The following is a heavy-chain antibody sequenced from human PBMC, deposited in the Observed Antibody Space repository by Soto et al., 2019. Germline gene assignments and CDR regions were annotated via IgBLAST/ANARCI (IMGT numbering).Heavy chain of an antibody. D-gene: IGHD6-13*01. CDR1: GGSFSGYY. V-gene: IGHV4-34*01. CDR2: INHSGST. Sequence: TLSLTCAVYGGSFSGYYWSWIRQPPGKELEWIGEINHSGSTNYNPSLKSRVTISVDTSKNQFSLKLSSVTAADTAVYYCARGGQQLDGRWFDPWGQGTLVTVSS. CDR3: ARGGQQLDGRWFDP. J-gene: IGHJ5*02.